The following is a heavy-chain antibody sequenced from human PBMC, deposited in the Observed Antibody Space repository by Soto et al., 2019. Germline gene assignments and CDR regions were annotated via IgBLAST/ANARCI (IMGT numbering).Heavy chain of an antibody. Sequence: QVQLVQSGAEVKKPGSSVKVSCKASGGTFSSYAISWVRQAPGQGLEWMGGIIPIFGTANYAQKFQGRVTITADESTSTANMEMSSLRSEDTAVYYCATIPYSSSWAFGVDYWGQGTLVTVSS. V-gene: IGHV1-69*01. J-gene: IGHJ4*02. CDR2: IIPIFGTA. CDR3: ATIPYSSSWAFGVDY. D-gene: IGHD6-13*01. CDR1: GGTFSSYA.